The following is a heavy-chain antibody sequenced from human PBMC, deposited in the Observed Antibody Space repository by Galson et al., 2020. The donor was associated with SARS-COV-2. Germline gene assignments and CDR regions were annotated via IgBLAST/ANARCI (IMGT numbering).Heavy chain of an antibody. CDR2: IYYSGST. CDR1: GGSISSSSYY. V-gene: IGHV4-39*07. Sequence: SETLSLTCTVSGGSISSSSYYWGWIRQPPGKGLEWIGSIYYSGSTYYNPSLKSRVTISVDTSKNQFYLKLSSVTAADTAVYYCAREYINWGTTPSRGVVYYFDYWGQGTLVTVSS. CDR3: AREYINWGTTPSRGVVYYFDY. J-gene: IGHJ4*02. D-gene: IGHD7-27*01.